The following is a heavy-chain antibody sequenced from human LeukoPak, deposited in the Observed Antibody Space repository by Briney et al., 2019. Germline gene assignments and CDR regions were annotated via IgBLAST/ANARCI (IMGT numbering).Heavy chain of an antibody. Sequence: PGGSLRLSCAASGSTFDDYGMSWVRQAPGKGLEWVSGSNWNGGSTGYADSVKGRFTISRGNAKNSLYLQMNSLRAEDTALYYCARVITMVRGVQTPNYYYYYYMDVWGKGTTVTVSS. V-gene: IGHV3-20*04. J-gene: IGHJ6*03. CDR3: ARVITMVRGVQTPNYYYYYYMDV. D-gene: IGHD3-10*01. CDR1: GSTFDDYG. CDR2: SNWNGGST.